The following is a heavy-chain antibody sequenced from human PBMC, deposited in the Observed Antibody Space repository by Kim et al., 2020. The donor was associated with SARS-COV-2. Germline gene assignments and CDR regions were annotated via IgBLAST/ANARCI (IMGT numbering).Heavy chain of an antibody. D-gene: IGHD3-16*02. J-gene: IGHJ6*02. CDR1: GYTFTSYY. CDR3: ARFPHDYVWGSYPEYGMDV. V-gene: IGHV1-46*01. Sequence: ASVKVSCKASGYTFTSYYMHWVRQAPGQGLEWMGIINPSGGSTSYAQKFQGRVTMTRDTSTSTVYMELSSLRSEDTAVYYCARFPHDYVWGSYPEYGMDVWGQGTTVTVSS. CDR2: INPSGGST.